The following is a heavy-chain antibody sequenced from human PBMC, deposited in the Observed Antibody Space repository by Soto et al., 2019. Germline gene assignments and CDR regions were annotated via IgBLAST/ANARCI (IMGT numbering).Heavy chain of an antibody. J-gene: IGHJ5*02. CDR2: IYYSGST. CDR3: ARGHHDSSGYYEVDGYWFDP. CDR1: GGSISSGGYY. Sequence: QVQLQESGPGLVKPSQTLSLTCTVSGGSISSGGYYWSWIRQHPGKGLEWIGYIYYSGSTYYNPSLKSRVTISVDTSQNQFSLKLSSVTASDTAVYYCARGHHDSSGYYEVDGYWFDPWGQGTLVTVSS. V-gene: IGHV4-31*03. D-gene: IGHD3-22*01.